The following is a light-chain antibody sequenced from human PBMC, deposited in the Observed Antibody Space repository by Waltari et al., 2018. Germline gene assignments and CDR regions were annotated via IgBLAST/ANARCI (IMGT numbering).Light chain of an antibody. Sequence: DIQMTQSPSTLSASVGDRVTITCRASQSISSWLAWYQQKPGKAPKLLIYKASSLESGVPSRVSGSGSGTEFTLTISSLQPDDFATYYCQQYNSYSREVTFGPGTKVDIK. CDR1: QSISSW. CDR3: QQYNSYSREVT. V-gene: IGKV1-5*03. CDR2: KAS. J-gene: IGKJ3*01.